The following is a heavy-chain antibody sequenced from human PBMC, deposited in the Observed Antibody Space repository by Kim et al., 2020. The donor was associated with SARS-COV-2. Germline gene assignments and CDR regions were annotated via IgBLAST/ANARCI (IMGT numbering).Heavy chain of an antibody. CDR2: IYSGGST. V-gene: IGHV3-53*01. J-gene: IGHJ4*02. CDR3: ARDRVRDLIGFDY. Sequence: GGSLRLSCAASGFTVSSNYMSWVRQAPGKGLEWVSVIYSGGSTYYADSVKGRLTIFRDNSKNTVYLQMNSLRAEDTAVNYCARDRVRDLIGFDYWGQGTLVSVSS. D-gene: IGHD3-10*01. CDR1: GFTVSSNY.